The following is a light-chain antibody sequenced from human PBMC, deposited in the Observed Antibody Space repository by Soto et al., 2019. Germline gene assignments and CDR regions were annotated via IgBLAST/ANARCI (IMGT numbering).Light chain of an antibody. Sequence: QSALTQPPSASGSPGQSVTISCTGTSSDVGGYNYVSWYQQYPGKAPKLMIYEVSKRPSGVPDRFSGSKSGNTASLTVSGLQAEDEADYYRSSHAGSNNFVVFGGGTKLTVL. CDR1: SSDVGGYNY. CDR3: SSHAGSNNFVV. J-gene: IGLJ2*01. V-gene: IGLV2-8*01. CDR2: EVS.